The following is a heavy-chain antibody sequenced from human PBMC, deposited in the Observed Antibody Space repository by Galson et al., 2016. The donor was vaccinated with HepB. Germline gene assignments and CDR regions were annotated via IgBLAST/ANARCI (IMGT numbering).Heavy chain of an antibody. Sequence: SLRLSCAASGFSFSSYGMHWVRQAPGKGLEWVAVIWIDENKRYYGDSVKGRFSISRDNSKNTLYLQMNSLSAEDAAVYYCVRDDEEKFMDVWGKGTTVTVSS. V-gene: IGHV3-33*01. CDR1: GFSFSSYG. J-gene: IGHJ6*04. CDR2: IWIDENKR. CDR3: VRDDEEKFMDV.